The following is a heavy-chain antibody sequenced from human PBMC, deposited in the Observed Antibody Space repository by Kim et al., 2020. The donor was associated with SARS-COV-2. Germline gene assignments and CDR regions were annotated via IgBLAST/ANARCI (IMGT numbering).Heavy chain of an antibody. CDR3: ARSLYCSITSCFYGMDV. V-gene: IGHV3-48*03. CDR2: ISTSGSTI. D-gene: IGHD2-2*01. J-gene: IGHJ6*02. Sequence: GGSLRLSCAASGFTFSTYEMNWVRQAPGKGLEWISYISTSGSTIYYADSVKGRFTISRDNAKSSLSLQMNSLRAEDTAVYYCARSLYCSITSCFYGMDVWGQGTTVTVSS. CDR1: GFTFSTYE.